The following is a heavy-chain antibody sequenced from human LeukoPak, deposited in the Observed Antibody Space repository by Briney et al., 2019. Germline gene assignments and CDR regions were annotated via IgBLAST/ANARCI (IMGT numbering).Heavy chain of an antibody. J-gene: IGHJ5*02. CDR1: GGSISSYY. Sequence: ASETLSLTCTVSGGSISSYYWSWIRQPPGKGLEWIGYIYYSGRTNYNPSLKSRVTISVDTSKNQFSLKLSSVTAADTAVYYCARSRAHICSGGSCYPRPGVFDPWGQGTLVTVSS. D-gene: IGHD2-15*01. CDR3: ARSRAHICSGGSCYPRPGVFDP. CDR2: IYYSGRT. V-gene: IGHV4-59*01.